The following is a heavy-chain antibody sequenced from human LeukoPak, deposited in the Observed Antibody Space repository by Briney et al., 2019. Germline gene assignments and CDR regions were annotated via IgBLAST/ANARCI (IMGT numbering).Heavy chain of an antibody. Sequence: PGGSLRLSCEASGFTFSSYAMSWVRQAPGKGLEWVSAISGSGGSTYYADSVKGRFTISRDNSKNTLYLQMNSLRAEDTAVYYCARDKGDSSGPPPFDYWGQGTLVTVSS. CDR1: GFTFSSYA. CDR3: ARDKGDSSGPPPFDY. V-gene: IGHV3-23*01. D-gene: IGHD3-22*01. CDR2: ISGSGGST. J-gene: IGHJ4*02.